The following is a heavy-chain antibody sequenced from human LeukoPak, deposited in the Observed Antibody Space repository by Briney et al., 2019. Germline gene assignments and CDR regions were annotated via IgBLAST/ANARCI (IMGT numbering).Heavy chain of an antibody. CDR3: AKAAAYRPYFDY. V-gene: IGHV3-23*01. CDR1: GFTFSNYA. D-gene: IGHD1-26*01. Sequence: GGSLRLSCAASGFTFSNYAIHWVRQAPGKGLEWVSAISGSGGSTYYADSVKGRFTISRDNSKNTLYLQMNSLRAEDTAVYYCAKAAAYRPYFDYWGQGTLVTVSS. CDR2: ISGSGGST. J-gene: IGHJ4*02.